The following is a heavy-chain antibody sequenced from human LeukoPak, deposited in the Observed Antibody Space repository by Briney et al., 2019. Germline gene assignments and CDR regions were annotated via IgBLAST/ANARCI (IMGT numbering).Heavy chain of an antibody. V-gene: IGHV1-2*02. D-gene: IGHD3-22*01. J-gene: IGHJ4*02. Sequence: ASVKVSCKASGYTFTGYYVHWVRQAPGLGLEWMGWLNPKSGGTKYAEKFQGRVTMTSNTSITTVHMELSRLTSDDTAVYYCARDQYYYDSSGYSPFDHWGLGTLVTVSS. CDR3: ARDQYYYDSSGYSPFDH. CDR1: GYTFTGYY. CDR2: LNPKSGGT.